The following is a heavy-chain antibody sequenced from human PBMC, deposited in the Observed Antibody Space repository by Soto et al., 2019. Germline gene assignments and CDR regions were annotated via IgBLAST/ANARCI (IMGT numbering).Heavy chain of an antibody. CDR3: AGCEYISGWYCYFDF. CDR2: MSSDGTNE. Sequence: GGSLRLSCAASRFTFTTYAMNWVRQAPGKGLEWVALMSSDGTNEHYADSVRGRFTVSRDNSRNTLFPQMNNLRTDDTAVYYCAGCEYISGWYCYFDFWGLGTLVTVSS. V-gene: IGHV3-30-3*01. D-gene: IGHD6-19*01. CDR1: RFTFTTYA. J-gene: IGHJ4*02.